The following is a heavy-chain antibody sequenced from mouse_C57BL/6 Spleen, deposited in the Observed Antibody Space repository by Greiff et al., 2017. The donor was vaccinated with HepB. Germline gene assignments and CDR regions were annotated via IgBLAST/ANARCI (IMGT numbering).Heavy chain of an antibody. J-gene: IGHJ4*01. CDR3: ARDLNPIYYDYEYAMDY. CDR2: ISDGGSYT. CDR1: GFTFSSYA. Sequence: DVMLVESGGGLVKPGGSLKLSCAASGFTFSSYAMSWVRQTPEKRLEWVATISDGGSYTYYPDNVKGRFTISRDNAKNNLYLQMSHLKSEDTAMYYCARDLNPIYYDYEYAMDYWGQGTSVTVSS. D-gene: IGHD2-4*01. V-gene: IGHV5-4*01.